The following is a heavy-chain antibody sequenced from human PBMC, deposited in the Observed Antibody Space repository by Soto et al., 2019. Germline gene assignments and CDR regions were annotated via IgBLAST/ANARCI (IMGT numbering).Heavy chain of an antibody. CDR1: GYTFTSYY. D-gene: IGHD1-26*01. CDR2: INPSGGST. V-gene: IGHV1-46*03. J-gene: IGHJ4*02. CDR3: AIVIVEGSWFDY. Sequence: QVQLVQSGAEVKKPGASVKVSCKASGYTFTSYYMHWVRQAPGQGLEWMGIINPSGGSTSYAQKFQGRVTRTRETSTSTGYMELSSLRSEDTAVYYCAIVIVEGSWFDYWGEGTLVTVSS.